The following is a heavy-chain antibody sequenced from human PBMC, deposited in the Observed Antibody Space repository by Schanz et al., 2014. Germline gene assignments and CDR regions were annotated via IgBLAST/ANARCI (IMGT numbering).Heavy chain of an antibody. Sequence: QVQLVQSGAEVKKPGSSVKVSCKASGGTFSSFGINWVRQAPGQGLEWMGIINPSGGGTSYALRFQDRVTVTRDTSRSTVYMELSRVTYEDTAVYYCARGGYSSGWYDRDIARFDYWGQGTLXTVSS. J-gene: IGHJ4*02. D-gene: IGHD6-19*01. CDR2: INPSGGGT. CDR3: ARGGYSSGWYDRDIARFDY. V-gene: IGHV1-46*01. CDR1: GGTFSSFG.